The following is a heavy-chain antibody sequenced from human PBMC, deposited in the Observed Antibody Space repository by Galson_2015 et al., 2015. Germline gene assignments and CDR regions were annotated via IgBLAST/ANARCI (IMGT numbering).Heavy chain of an antibody. CDR2: IRSNGGST. V-gene: IGHV3-64*02. J-gene: IGHJ5*02. D-gene: IGHD6-13*01. CDR1: GFTFSQYT. CDR3: ARHGGYSSTWYQGGLGS. Sequence: SLRLSCAASGFTFSQYTMHWVRQAPGKGLEYVSSIRSNGGSTYYAESVNGRFTTSRDNSRNTLYLQMGSLRTEDMAIYYCARHGGYSSTWYQGGLGSWGQGTLVTVSS.